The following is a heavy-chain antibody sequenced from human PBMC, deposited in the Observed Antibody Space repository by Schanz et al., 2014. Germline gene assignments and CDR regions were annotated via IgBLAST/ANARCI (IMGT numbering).Heavy chain of an antibody. D-gene: IGHD5-12*01. V-gene: IGHV1-2*06. CDR1: GYTFTAYF. J-gene: IGHJ5*02. CDR3: AREKGHGYSGLS. Sequence: QVLLVQSGAEVKQPGASVKVSCKASGYTFTAYFIHWVRQAPGQGLEWMGRINPNTGGTNFAQKFQGRLTMTRETSITTAYMDLSGLTSDDTAVYYCAREKGHGYSGLSWGQGTLLAVSS. CDR2: INPNTGGT.